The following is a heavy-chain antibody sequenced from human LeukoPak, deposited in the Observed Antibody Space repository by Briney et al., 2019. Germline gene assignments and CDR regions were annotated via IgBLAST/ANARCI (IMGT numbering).Heavy chain of an antibody. D-gene: IGHD3-3*01. J-gene: IGHJ4*02. V-gene: IGHV3-23*01. Sequence: GGSLRLSCAASGFTFSSCAMSWVRQAPGKGLEWVSAISGSGGSTYYADSVKGRFTISRDNSKNTLYLQMNSLRAEDTAVYYCAKDRFLEWLLSVWGQGTLVTVSS. CDR3: AKDRFLEWLLSV. CDR1: GFTFSSCA. CDR2: ISGSGGST.